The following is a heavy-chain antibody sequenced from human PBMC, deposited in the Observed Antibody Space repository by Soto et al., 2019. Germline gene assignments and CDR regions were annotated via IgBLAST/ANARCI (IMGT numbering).Heavy chain of an antibody. CDR3: ARGLRRQLLNWFDP. Sequence: SETLSLTCTVSGGSISGYYWSWSRQPPGKGLEWIGYIYYIGSTNYNPSLKSRVTISVDTSKNQFSLKLSSVTAADTAVYYCARGLRRQLLNWFDPWGQGTLVTVSS. V-gene: IGHV4-59*01. CDR1: GGSISGYY. D-gene: IGHD2-2*01. CDR2: IYYIGST. J-gene: IGHJ5*02.